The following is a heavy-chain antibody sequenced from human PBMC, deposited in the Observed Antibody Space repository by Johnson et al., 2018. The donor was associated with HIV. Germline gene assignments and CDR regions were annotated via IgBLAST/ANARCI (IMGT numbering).Heavy chain of an antibody. J-gene: IGHJ3*02. D-gene: IGHD6-6*01. CDR3: AKDLSSSDLLGAFDR. CDR1: GFTFSSYG. V-gene: IGHV3-33*06. CDR2: IWYDGSNN. Sequence: VQLVESGGGVVQPGRSLRLSCAASGFTFSSYGMHWVRQAPGKGLEWVAVIWYDGSNNYYADSVKGRFTISRDNSKKTLYLQMNSLRAEDTAVYYCAKDLSSSDLLGAFDRWCQGTMVTVSP.